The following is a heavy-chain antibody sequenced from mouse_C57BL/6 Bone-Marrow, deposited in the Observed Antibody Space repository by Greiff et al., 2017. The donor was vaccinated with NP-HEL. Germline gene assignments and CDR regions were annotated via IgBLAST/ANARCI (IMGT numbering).Heavy chain of an antibody. J-gene: IGHJ3*01. V-gene: IGHV1-69*01. CDR1: GYTFTSYW. CDR3: ARALVVRFSFAY. Sequence: QVQLQQPGAELVMPGASVKLSCKASGYTFTSYWMHWVKQRPGQGLEWIGEIDPSDSYTNYNQKFKGKSTLTVDKSSSTAYMQLSSLTSEDSAVYYCARALVVRFSFAYWGQGTLVTVSA. CDR2: IDPSDSYT. D-gene: IGHD2-10*02.